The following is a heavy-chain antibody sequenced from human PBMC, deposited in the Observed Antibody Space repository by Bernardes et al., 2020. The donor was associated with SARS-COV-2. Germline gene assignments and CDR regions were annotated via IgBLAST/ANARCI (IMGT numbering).Heavy chain of an antibody. CDR2: IYHSGST. CDR1: GDSITSSHW. CDR3: ARDASVSSRGYFDY. V-gene: IGHV4-4*02. D-gene: IGHD3-10*01. J-gene: IGHJ4*02. Sequence: SEPLSLTCAVSGDSITSSHWWSWVRQSPGKGLEWIAAIYHSGSTYYNPSLESRVAISVDNSKNQFSLTLNSVTAADTALYYCARDASVSSRGYFDYWSQGTLVTVSS.